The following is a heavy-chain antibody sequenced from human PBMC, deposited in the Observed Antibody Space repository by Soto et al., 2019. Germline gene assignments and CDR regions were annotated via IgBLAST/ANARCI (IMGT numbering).Heavy chain of an antibody. J-gene: IGHJ6*03. V-gene: IGHV4-59*08. Sequence: SETLSLTCTVSGGSISSYYWSWIRQPPGKGLEWIGYIYYSGSTNYNPSLKSRVTISVDTSKNQFSLKLSSVTAADTAVYYCARRGDWGSGNYYYMDVWGKGTTVTVSS. D-gene: IGHD3-10*01. CDR1: GGSISSYY. CDR3: ARRGDWGSGNYYYMDV. CDR2: IYYSGST.